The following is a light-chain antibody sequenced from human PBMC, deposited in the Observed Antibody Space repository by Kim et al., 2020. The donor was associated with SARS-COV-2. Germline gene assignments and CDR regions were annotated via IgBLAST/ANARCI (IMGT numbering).Light chain of an antibody. V-gene: IGKV4-1*01. Sequence: DIVMTQSPDSLAVSLGERATINCKSSQSVLYSSNNKDYLAWYQQKPGQPPKLLIYWASTREPGVPDRFSGSGSGTDFTLTIRSLQAEDVAVYYCQQYYTIPWTFGQGTKVDIK. CDR1: QSVLYSSNNKDY. J-gene: IGKJ1*01. CDR3: QQYYTIPWT. CDR2: WAS.